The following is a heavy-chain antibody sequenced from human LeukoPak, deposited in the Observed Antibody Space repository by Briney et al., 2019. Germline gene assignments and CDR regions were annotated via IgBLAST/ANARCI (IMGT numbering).Heavy chain of an antibody. Sequence: GGSLRLSCAASGFTFSNAWMSWVRQAPGKGLEWVGRIKSKTDGGTTDYAAPVKGRFTISRDDSKNTLYLQMNSLKTEDTAVYYCTTVDGSLADYFQHWGQGTLVTVSS. V-gene: IGHV3-15*01. J-gene: IGHJ1*01. CDR2: IKSKTDGGTT. CDR1: GFTFSNAW. D-gene: IGHD5-24*01. CDR3: TTVDGSLADYFQH.